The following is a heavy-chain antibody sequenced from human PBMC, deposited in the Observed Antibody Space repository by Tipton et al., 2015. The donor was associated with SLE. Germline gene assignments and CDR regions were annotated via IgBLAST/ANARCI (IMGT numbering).Heavy chain of an antibody. Sequence: TLSLTCTVSGGSISSSSYYWGWIRQPPGKGLEWIGNIHYTGTAYHNPSLKSRVTISVDTSKNQFSLKLTSVTAADTAVYYCARVPALYYYYMDVWGKGTTVTVSS. CDR2: IHYTGTA. J-gene: IGHJ6*03. D-gene: IGHD2-2*01. CDR3: ARVPALYYYYMDV. CDR1: GGSISSSSYY. V-gene: IGHV4-39*07.